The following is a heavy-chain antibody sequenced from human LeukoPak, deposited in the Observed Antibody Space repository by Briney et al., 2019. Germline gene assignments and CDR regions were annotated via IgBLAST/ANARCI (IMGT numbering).Heavy chain of an antibody. CDR3: ARAPTRYFDWSYAFDI. J-gene: IGHJ3*02. V-gene: IGHV1-69*02. Sequence: SVKVSCKASVGTFSSYTISWVRQAPGQGLEWMGRIIPILGIANYAQKFQGRVTITADKSTSTAYMELSSLRSEDTAVYYCARAPTRYFDWSYAFDIWGQGTMVTVSS. D-gene: IGHD3-9*01. CDR1: VGTFSSYT. CDR2: IIPILGIA.